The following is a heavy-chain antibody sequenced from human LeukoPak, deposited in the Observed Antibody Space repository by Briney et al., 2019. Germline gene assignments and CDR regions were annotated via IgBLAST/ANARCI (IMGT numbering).Heavy chain of an antibody. CDR2: ISAYNGNT. V-gene: IGHV1-18*01. D-gene: IGHD3-10*01. Sequence: GASVKVSCKASGYTFTSYGISWVRQAPGQGLEWMGWISAYNGNTNYAQKLQGRVTMTTDTPTSTAYMELRSLRSEDTAVYYCASRGKGTMVRGVIAYYYYGMDVWGQGTTVTVSS. J-gene: IGHJ6*02. CDR3: ASRGKGTMVRGVIAYYYYGMDV. CDR1: GYTFTSYG.